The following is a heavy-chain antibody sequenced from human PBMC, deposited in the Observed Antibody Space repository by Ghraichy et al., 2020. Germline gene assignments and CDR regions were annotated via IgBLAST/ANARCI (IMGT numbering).Heavy chain of an antibody. J-gene: IGHJ3*02. CDR3: AREGVVVVPATMDDAFDI. Sequence: GGSLRLSCAASGFTFNSYYMSWVRQATEKGLEWVANIKQDGSDKLYVDSVKGRFTISRDNAKNSLYLQMNSLRAEDTAVYYCAREGVVVVPATMDDAFDIWGQGTMVTVSS. CDR1: GFTFNSYY. CDR2: IKQDGSDK. D-gene: IGHD2-2*01. V-gene: IGHV3-7*03.